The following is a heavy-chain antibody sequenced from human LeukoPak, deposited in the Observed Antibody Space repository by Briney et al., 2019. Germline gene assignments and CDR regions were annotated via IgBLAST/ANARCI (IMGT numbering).Heavy chain of an antibody. V-gene: IGHV4-4*07. J-gene: IGHJ4*01. CDR3: ARVATPDVSSPLDF. Sequence: SETLSLTCAVSGGSITGFFWTWIRQPAGEGLQYIGRIFSSGGANYNPSLQSRVAMSVDTSQNLFSLKLTSVTAADTAVYFCARVATPDVSSPLDFWGHGILVTVSS. CDR2: IFSSGGA. CDR1: GGSITGFF. D-gene: IGHD6-19*01.